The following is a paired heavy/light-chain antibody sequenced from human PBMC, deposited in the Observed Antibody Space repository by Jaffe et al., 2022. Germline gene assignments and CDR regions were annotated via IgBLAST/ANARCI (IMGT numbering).Heavy chain of an antibody. CDR3: ARGIAVAGHDVFDI. J-gene: IGHJ3*02. D-gene: IGHD6-19*01. Sequence: QVQLQESGPGLVKPSQTLSLTCNVSGGSISSDNYYWSWIRQPAGKGLEWIGRINTSGSTNYNPSLKSPVTISIDTSKNQFSLKLSSVTAADTAVYYCARGIAVAGHDVFDIWGQGTMVTVSS. CDR2: INTSGST. V-gene: IGHV4-61*02. CDR1: GGSISSDNYY.
Light chain of an antibody. CDR1: QSLLHSNGYNY. V-gene: IGKV2-28*01. CDR2: LGS. Sequence: DIVMTQSPLSLPVTPGEPASISCRSSQSLLHSNGYNYLDWYLQKPGQSPQLLIYLGSSRASGVPDRFSGSGSGTDFTLKISRVEAEDVGVYYCMQALQTPPTFGQGTKVEIK. J-gene: IGKJ1*01. CDR3: MQALQTPPT.